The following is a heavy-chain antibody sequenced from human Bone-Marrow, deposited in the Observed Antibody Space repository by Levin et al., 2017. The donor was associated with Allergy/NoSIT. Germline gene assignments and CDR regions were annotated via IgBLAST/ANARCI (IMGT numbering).Heavy chain of an antibody. D-gene: IGHD1-26*01. J-gene: IGHJ4*02. Sequence: SETLSLTCAVSGGSIASDDHYWSWIRQPPGKGLEWIGYVYYNGDTYYNPSLKSRVTMSVDTSKNQFSLMVSSVTVADTAVYYCARENSAFDYWGRGTLVTVSS. CDR1: GGSIASDDHY. CDR3: ARENSAFDY. V-gene: IGHV4-30-4*01. CDR2: VYYNGDT.